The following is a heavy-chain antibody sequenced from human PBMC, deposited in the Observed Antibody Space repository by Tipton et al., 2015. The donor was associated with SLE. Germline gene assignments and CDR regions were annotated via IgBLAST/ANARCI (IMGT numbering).Heavy chain of an antibody. J-gene: IGHJ4*02. D-gene: IGHD3-3*01. CDR3: ARGILEWSDY. CDR1: GGSISSSSYY. CDR2: INHSGST. V-gene: IGHV4-39*07. Sequence: TLSLTCNVSGGSISSSSYYWGWIRQPPGKGLEWIGEINHSGSTNYNPSLKSRVTISVDTSKNQFSLKLSSVTAADTAVYYCARGILEWSDYWGQGTLVTVSS.